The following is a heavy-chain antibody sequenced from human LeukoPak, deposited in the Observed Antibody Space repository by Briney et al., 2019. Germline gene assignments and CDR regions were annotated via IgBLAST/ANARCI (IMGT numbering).Heavy chain of an antibody. V-gene: IGHV3-23*01. Sequence: GGSLRLSCAASGFTFSSYGMSWVRQAPGKGLEWVSAISATGGTTYYADSVKGRFTISRDNSKNTLYLQMNSLRAEDTAVYYCAKSKQLAPWDYWGQGTLVTVSS. CDR1: GFTFSSYG. J-gene: IGHJ4*02. D-gene: IGHD1-1*01. CDR2: ISATGGTT. CDR3: AKSKQLAPWDY.